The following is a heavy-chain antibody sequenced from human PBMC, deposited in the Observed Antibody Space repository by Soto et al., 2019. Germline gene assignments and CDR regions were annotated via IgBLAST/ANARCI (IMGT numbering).Heavy chain of an antibody. CDR1: GFIFSDFY. Sequence: QLVESGGGLVKPGGSLRLSCEASGFIFSDFYMAWIRQAPGKGLEWVSYISSDGDSTYADSVKGRFTISRDNVKNSLYLQMNSLRVEDTAVYYCVRDRDRRWFDPWGQGTLVTVSS. V-gene: IGHV3-11*01. J-gene: IGHJ5*02. CDR3: VRDRDRRWFDP. CDR2: ISSDGDST. D-gene: IGHD3-10*01.